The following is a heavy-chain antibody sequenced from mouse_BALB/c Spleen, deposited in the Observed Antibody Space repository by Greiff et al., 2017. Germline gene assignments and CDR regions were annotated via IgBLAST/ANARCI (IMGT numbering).Heavy chain of an antibody. V-gene: IGHV14-4*02. D-gene: IGHD1-1*01. CDR2: IDPENGDT. Sequence: EVQLVESGAELVRSGASVKLSCTASGFNIKDYYMHWVKQRPEQGLEWIGWIDPENGDTEYAPKFQGKATMTADTSSNTAYLQLSSLTSEDTAVYYCNAGYYYGSRPFDYWGQGTTLTVSS. J-gene: IGHJ2*01. CDR1: GFNIKDYY. CDR3: NAGYYYGSRPFDY.